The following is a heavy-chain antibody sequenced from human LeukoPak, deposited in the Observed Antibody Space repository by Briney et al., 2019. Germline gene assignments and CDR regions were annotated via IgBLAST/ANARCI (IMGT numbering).Heavy chain of an antibody. D-gene: IGHD3-10*01. Sequence: GGSLRLSCEASGFTFSAYAMTWVRQAPGKGLEWVSSIGSDNKPHYSESVKGRFAISRDNSKNTLFLQLHNLRVEDTALYYCARDLHYYAAMDVWGQGTTVTVSS. CDR1: GFTFSAYA. V-gene: IGHV3-23*01. CDR3: ARDLHYYAAMDV. CDR2: IGSDNKP. J-gene: IGHJ6*02.